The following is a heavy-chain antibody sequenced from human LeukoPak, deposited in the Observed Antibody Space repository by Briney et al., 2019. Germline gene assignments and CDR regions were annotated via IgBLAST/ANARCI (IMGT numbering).Heavy chain of an antibody. D-gene: IGHD1-14*01. Sequence: PSETLSLTCAVYGGSFSGYYWSWIRQPPGKGLEWIGEINHSGSTNYNPSLKSRVTIDTSKNQFSLKLSSVTAADTAVYYCARAGGRVANWFDPWGQGTLVTVSS. CDR3: ARAGGRVANWFDP. V-gene: IGHV4-34*01. CDR2: INHSGST. CDR1: GGSFSGYY. J-gene: IGHJ5*02.